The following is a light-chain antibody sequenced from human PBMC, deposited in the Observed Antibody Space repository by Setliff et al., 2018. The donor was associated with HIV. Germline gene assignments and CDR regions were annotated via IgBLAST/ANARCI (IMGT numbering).Light chain of an antibody. Sequence: QSALTQPRSVSGSPGQSVTISRAGSSFDIGGSHYVSWYQHHRGEAPRLLIYDVYKRPSGVPDRFSGSKSVNTASLTISGLLAEDEADYFCCTYVGNYKLLFGGGTK. CDR1: SFDIGGSHY. J-gene: IGLJ2*01. V-gene: IGLV2-11*01. CDR2: DVY. CDR3: CTYVGNYKLL.